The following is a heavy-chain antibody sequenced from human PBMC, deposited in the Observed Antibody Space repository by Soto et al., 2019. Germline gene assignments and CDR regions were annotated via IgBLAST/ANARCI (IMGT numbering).Heavy chain of an antibody. Sequence: PSETLSLTCTVSGCTISSNYWNWIRQPPGKGLEWIGYIYYSGSTNYTPSLKSRVTISLDTSKNQFSLKLSSVTAADTAVYYCASSNIAAAGFYYYGMDVWGRGTTVT. V-gene: IGHV4-59*01. CDR3: ASSNIAAAGFYYYGMDV. J-gene: IGHJ6*02. CDR2: IYYSGST. D-gene: IGHD6-13*01. CDR1: GCTISSNY.